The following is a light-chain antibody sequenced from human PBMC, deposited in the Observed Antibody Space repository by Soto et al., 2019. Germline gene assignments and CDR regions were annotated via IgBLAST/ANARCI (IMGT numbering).Light chain of an antibody. V-gene: IGLV2-14*01. CDR1: SSDVGAYNF. Sequence: QSALTQPASVSGSPGQSITISCTGTSSDVGAYNFVSWSQQHPGEAPKLMIYEVSHRVSGVSDRFSASKSGNTASLTISGLQPGDEADYYCSSYTSRSTYVFGTGTKLTVL. J-gene: IGLJ1*01. CDR2: EVS. CDR3: SSYTSRSTYV.